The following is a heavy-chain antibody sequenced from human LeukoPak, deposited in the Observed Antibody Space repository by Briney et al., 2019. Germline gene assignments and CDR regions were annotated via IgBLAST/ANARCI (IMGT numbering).Heavy chain of an antibody. CDR2: INPNSGGP. Sequence: GASVKVSCKASGYTLNGYSMHWVRQAPGQGLEWMGWINPNSGGPKYAQKFQDRATLTWDTSINTAYMELSRLTSDDTAVYYCARGDDSSGYYKNSFYYFDYWGQGTLVTVSS. CDR3: ARGDDSSGYYKNSFYYFDY. D-gene: IGHD3-22*01. V-gene: IGHV1-2*02. J-gene: IGHJ4*02. CDR1: GYTLNGYS.